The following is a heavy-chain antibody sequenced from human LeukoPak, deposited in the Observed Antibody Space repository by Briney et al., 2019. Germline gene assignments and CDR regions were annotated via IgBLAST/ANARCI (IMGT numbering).Heavy chain of an antibody. CDR2: IYYSGST. CDR1: GGSINSYY. D-gene: IGHD2-8*01. V-gene: IGHV4-59*01. Sequence: SETLSLTCTVSGGSINSYYWSWIRQPPGKGLEWIGYIYYSGSTNYNPSLKSRVTISRDTSKNQFSLKLRSVTAADTAVYYCTSVGMVSGDYCGHGTLVTVSS. CDR3: TSVGMVSGDY. J-gene: IGHJ4*01.